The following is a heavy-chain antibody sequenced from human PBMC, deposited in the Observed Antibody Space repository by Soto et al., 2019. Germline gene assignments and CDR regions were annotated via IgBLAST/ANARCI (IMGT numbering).Heavy chain of an antibody. Sequence: GGSLRLSCAASGFTFSSYWMSWVRQAPGKGLEWVANIKQDGSEKYYVDSVKGRFTISRDNAKNSLYLQMNSLGAEDTAVYYCARDRSWKTGGYYYYYMDVWGKGTTVTVSS. CDR1: GFTFSSYW. CDR2: IKQDGSEK. CDR3: ARDRSWKTGGYYYYYMDV. J-gene: IGHJ6*03. D-gene: IGHD1-1*01. V-gene: IGHV3-7*01.